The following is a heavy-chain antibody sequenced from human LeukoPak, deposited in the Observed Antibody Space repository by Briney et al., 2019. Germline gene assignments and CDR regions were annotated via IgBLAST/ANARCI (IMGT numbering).Heavy chain of an antibody. J-gene: IGHJ4*02. CDR3: ARHLGELPNDY. CDR2: IYPSDSDT. CDR1: GYIFTSYW. Sequence: GESLKISCKGSGYIFTSYWIGWVRQLPGKGLEWMGIIYPSDSDTRYSPSFQGQVTISVDKSISTAYLQWSSLKASDTAMYYCARHLGELPNDYWGQGTLVTVPS. V-gene: IGHV5-51*01. D-gene: IGHD1-7*01.